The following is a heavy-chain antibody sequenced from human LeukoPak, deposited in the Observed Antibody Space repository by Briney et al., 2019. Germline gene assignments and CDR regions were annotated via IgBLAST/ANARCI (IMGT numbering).Heavy chain of an antibody. D-gene: IGHD2-2*01. V-gene: IGHV4-39*02. CDR2: IYYSGST. Sequence: SETLSLTCTVSGGSISSSSYYWGWIRQPPGKGLEWIGSIYYSGSTYYNPSLKSRVTISVDTSKNQFSLKLSSVTAADTAVYYCARDCSSTSCYYYYMDVWGKGTTVTVSS. J-gene: IGHJ6*03. CDR1: GGSISSSSYY. CDR3: ARDCSSTSCYYYYMDV.